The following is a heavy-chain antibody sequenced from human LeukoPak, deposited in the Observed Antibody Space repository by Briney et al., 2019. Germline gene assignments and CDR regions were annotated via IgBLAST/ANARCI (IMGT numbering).Heavy chain of an antibody. Sequence: ASVKVSCKASGYTFTSYAIHWVRQAPGQRLEWMAWINADNGNTKYSQNFQGRVTVTRDTSASTAYMELSSLRSEDTAVYYCARAYETGSFDYWGQGTLVTVSS. CDR1: GYTFTSYA. D-gene: IGHD1-1*01. CDR2: INADNGNT. CDR3: ARAYETGSFDY. V-gene: IGHV1-3*01. J-gene: IGHJ4*02.